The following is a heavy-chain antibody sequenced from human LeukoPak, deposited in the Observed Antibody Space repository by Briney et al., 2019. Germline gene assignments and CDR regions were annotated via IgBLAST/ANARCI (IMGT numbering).Heavy chain of an antibody. CDR2: IYPADSDT. V-gene: IGHV5-51*01. D-gene: IGHD5-24*01. Sequence: GESLKISCKGSGYSFTNYWIGWVRQMPGKGLEWMGIIYPADSDTRYSPSFQGQVTISVDKPISTAYLQWSSLKASDTAMYYCARQGDGYINNYFDPWGQGTLVTVSS. J-gene: IGHJ5*02. CDR1: GYSFTNYW. CDR3: ARQGDGYINNYFDP.